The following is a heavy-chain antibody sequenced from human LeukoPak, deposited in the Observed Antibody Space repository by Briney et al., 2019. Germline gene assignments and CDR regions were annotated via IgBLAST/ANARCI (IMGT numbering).Heavy chain of an antibody. CDR2: INPNSGGT. J-gene: IGHJ5*02. V-gene: IGHV1-2*02. CDR1: GCTFTGYY. CDR3: ARGHNYCGGACSPFDP. D-gene: IGHD2-21*02. Sequence: ASVKVSCKASGCTFTGYYMHWVRQAPGQGLEWMGWINPNSGGTNYAQKFQGRVTMTRDTSISTAYMELSRLRSDDTAVYYCARGHNYCGGACSPFDPWGQGTLVTVSS.